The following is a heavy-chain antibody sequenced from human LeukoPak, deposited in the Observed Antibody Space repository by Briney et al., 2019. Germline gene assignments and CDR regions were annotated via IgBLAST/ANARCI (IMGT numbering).Heavy chain of an antibody. V-gene: IGHV3-53*01. CDR2: IYSAGST. CDR1: GFTVSSNY. CDR3: ASGGMGARKYYSDPFHY. J-gene: IGHJ4*02. Sequence: PGGSLRLSCAASGFTVSSNYMSWVRQTPGKELEWVSIIYSAGSTYYADSVRGRFTISRDSSKNTVCLQMNSLRAEDTAVYYCASGGMGARKYYSDPFHYWGQGTLVTVSS. D-gene: IGHD3-10*01.